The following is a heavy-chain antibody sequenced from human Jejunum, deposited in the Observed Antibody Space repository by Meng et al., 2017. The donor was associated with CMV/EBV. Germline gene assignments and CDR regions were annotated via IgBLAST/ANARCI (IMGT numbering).Heavy chain of an antibody. Sequence: QVQWVEPGAEVKQAGGSVKVFCKASGYTFLRYGISWVRQAPGQGLEWMGWISAYNGNTNYARKLQGRVTMTTDTSTSTAYMELRSLRSDDTAVYYCARNGPRGVATGANWFDPWGQGTLVTVSS. J-gene: IGHJ5*02. D-gene: IGHD5-12*01. CDR3: ARNGPRGVATGANWFDP. CDR1: GYTFLRYG. CDR2: ISAYNGNT. V-gene: IGHV1-18*01.